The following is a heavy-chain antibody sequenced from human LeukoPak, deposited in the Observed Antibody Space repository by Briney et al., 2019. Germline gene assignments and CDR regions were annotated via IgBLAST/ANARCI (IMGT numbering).Heavy chain of an antibody. CDR2: ISGSGGTT. D-gene: IGHD3-16*01. V-gene: IGHV3-23*01. CDR1: GFTFSTYV. CDR3: AKEKLRYYDY. Sequence: GGSLRLSCEASGFTFSTYVMSWVRQAPGKGLECVSSISGSGGTTYYADSVKGRFTISRDNSKNTVYLQMSSLTVGDTAIYYCAKEKLRYYDYWGQGALVTVSS. J-gene: IGHJ4*02.